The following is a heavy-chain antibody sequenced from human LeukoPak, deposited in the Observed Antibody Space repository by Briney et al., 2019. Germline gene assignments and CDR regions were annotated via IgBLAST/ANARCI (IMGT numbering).Heavy chain of an antibody. J-gene: IGHJ4*02. V-gene: IGHV1-2*06. CDR2: INPNGGGT. CDR3: ARPDHYYDSSGYSN. CDR1: GYTFTGYY. Sequence: ASVKVSCKASGYTFTGYYMHWVRQAPGQGLEWMGRINPNGGGTNYAQKFQGRVTMTRDTSISTAYMELSRLRSDDTAVYYCARPDHYYDSSGYSNWGRGTLVTVSS. D-gene: IGHD3-22*01.